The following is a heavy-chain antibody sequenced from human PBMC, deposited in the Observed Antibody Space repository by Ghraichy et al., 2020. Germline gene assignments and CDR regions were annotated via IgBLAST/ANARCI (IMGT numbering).Heavy chain of an antibody. Sequence: ASVKVSCKASGYTFTSYGISWVRQAPGQGLEWMGWISAYNGNTNYAQKLQGRVTMTTDTSTSTAYMELRSLRSDDTAVYYCARLMMGFGQPDWYFDLWGRGTLVTVSS. CDR2: ISAYNGNT. CDR1: GYTFTSYG. J-gene: IGHJ2*01. CDR3: ARLMMGFGQPDWYFDL. D-gene: IGHD3-16*01. V-gene: IGHV1-18*04.